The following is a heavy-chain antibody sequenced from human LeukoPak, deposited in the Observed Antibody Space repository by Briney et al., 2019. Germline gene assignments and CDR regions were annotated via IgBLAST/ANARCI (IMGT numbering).Heavy chain of an antibody. Sequence: PSETLSLTCTVSGGSISSYYWSWIRQPPGKGLEWIGYIYYSGSTNYNPSLKSRVTISVDTSKYQFSLMLRSVTAADTAVYYCARVTGYMIEDYFDYWGQGILVTVLS. CDR1: GGSISSYY. CDR3: ARVTGYMIEDYFDY. CDR2: IYYSGST. V-gene: IGHV4-59*01. D-gene: IGHD3-9*01. J-gene: IGHJ4*02.